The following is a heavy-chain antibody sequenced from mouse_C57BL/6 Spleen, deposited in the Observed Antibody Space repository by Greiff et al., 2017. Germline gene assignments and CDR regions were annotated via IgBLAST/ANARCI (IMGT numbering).Heavy chain of an antibody. J-gene: IGHJ4*01. CDR2: INPSTGGT. CDR3: ARGGGSSRPYYAMDY. D-gene: IGHD1-1*01. V-gene: IGHV1-42*01. CDR1: GYSFTGYY. Sequence: VQLQQSGPELVKPGASVKISCKASGYSFTGYYMNWVKQSPEKSLEWIGEINPSTGGTTYNQKFKAKATLTVDKSSSTAYMQLKSLTSEDSAVYYCARGGGSSRPYYAMDYWGQGTSVTVSS.